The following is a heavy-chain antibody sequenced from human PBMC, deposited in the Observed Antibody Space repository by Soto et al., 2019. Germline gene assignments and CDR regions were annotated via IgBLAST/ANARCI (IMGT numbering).Heavy chain of an antibody. CDR2: ISYDGSDK. V-gene: IGHV3-30-3*01. J-gene: IGHJ4*02. CDR3: ARDYYKYYDSSGYYRSPAY. CDR1: GFTYSTYT. Sequence: PGGSLRLSCAASGFTYSTYTMHWVRQAPGKGLEWVAVISYDGSDKDYADSVKGRFTISRDNSRNTLFLQMNSLRAEDTAVYYCARDYYKYYDSSGYYRSPAYWGQGTLVPVSS. D-gene: IGHD3-22*01.